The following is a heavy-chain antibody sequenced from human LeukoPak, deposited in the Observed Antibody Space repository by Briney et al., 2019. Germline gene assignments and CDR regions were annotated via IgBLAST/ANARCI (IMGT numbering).Heavy chain of an antibody. V-gene: IGHV4-59*01. J-gene: IGHJ4*02. CDR3: ARAGSSGWYPDY. CDR1: GGPICIYY. Sequence: PSETLSLTCTVSGGPICIYYWSWIRQPPGKGLEWIGYIYSSGNTNYNPSLKSRVTMSVDTSKNQFSLKLSSLTAADTAVYYCARAGSSGWYPDYWGQGTLVTVSS. D-gene: IGHD6-19*01. CDR2: IYSSGNT.